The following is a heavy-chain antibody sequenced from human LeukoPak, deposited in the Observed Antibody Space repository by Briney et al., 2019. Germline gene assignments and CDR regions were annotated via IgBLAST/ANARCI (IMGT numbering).Heavy chain of an antibody. V-gene: IGHV3-23*01. J-gene: IGHJ4*02. CDR2: ISGSGGST. CDR3: AKAVYSSGWYGPFDY. Sequence: PGGSLRLSCAASGFTFSTYVMSWVRQAPGKGLEWVSTISGSGGSTYYAESVKGRFTISRDNSKNTLYLQMNSLRAEDTAVYYCAKAVYSSGWYGPFDYWGQGTLVTVSS. CDR1: GFTFSTYV. D-gene: IGHD6-19*01.